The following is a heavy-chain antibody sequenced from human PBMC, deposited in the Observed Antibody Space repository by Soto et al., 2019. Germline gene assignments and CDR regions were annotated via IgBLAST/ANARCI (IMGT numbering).Heavy chain of an antibody. Sequence: ETLSLTCPVSGGSISSYYWSWIRQPPGKGLEWIGYIYYSGSTNYNPSLKSRVTISVDTSKNQFSLKLSSVTAADTAVYYCARDLLRGYSVVWGQGTTVTVYS. CDR2: IYYSGST. V-gene: IGHV4-59*01. D-gene: IGHD6-13*01. CDR1: GGSISSYY. J-gene: IGHJ6*02. CDR3: ARDLLRGYSVV.